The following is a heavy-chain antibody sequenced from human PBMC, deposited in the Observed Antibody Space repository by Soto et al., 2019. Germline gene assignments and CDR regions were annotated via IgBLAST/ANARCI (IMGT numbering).Heavy chain of an antibody. Sequence: PGGSLRLSCAASGFTFSSYAMSWVRQAPGKGLEWVSAISGSGGSTYYADSVKGRFTISRDNSKNTLYLQMNSLRAEDTAVYYCATPKGPIVVVTAIRYFDYWGQGTLVTVSS. D-gene: IGHD2-21*02. CDR3: ATPKGPIVVVTAIRYFDY. CDR1: GFTFSSYA. CDR2: ISGSGGST. V-gene: IGHV3-23*01. J-gene: IGHJ4*02.